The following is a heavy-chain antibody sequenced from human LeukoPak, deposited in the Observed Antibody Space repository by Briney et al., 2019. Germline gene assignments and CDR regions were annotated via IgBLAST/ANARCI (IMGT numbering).Heavy chain of an antibody. V-gene: IGHV3-30*18. J-gene: IGHJ4*02. CDR1: GFTFSNYG. Sequence: GGSLRLSCAASGFTFSNYGMLWVRQAPGKGLEWVAVVSYDGSDKHYADSVRGRFTISRDNSKNTLYLQVNSLRGDDTAVYYCANRFCTSSGCGVAYWGQGTLVTVSS. D-gene: IGHD2-2*01. CDR2: VSYDGSDK. CDR3: ANRFCTSSGCGVAY.